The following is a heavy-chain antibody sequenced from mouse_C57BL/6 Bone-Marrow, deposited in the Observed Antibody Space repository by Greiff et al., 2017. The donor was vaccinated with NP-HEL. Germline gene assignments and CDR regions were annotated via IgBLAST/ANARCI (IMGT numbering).Heavy chain of an antibody. CDR3: TTYYSNYEYFDV. J-gene: IGHJ1*03. D-gene: IGHD2-5*01. Sequence: DVKLVESGAELVRPGASVKLSCTASGFNIKDDYMHWVKQRPEQGLEWIGWIDPENGDTEYASKFQGKATITADTSSNTAYLQLSSLTSEDTAVYYCTTYYSNYEYFDVWGTGTTVTVSS. CDR1: GFNIKDDY. CDR2: IDPENGDT. V-gene: IGHV14-4*01.